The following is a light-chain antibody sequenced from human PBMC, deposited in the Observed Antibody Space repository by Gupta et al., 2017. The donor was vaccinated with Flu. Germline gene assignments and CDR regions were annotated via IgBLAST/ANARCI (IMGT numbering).Light chain of an antibody. CDR3: ATWDDSLDSWV. V-gene: IGLV1-44*01. J-gene: IGLJ3*02. CDR1: RSNIGNNP. Sequence: QSVLTQPPSASGTPGQRVTISCSGSRSNIGNNPVNWYHQLPGAAPRLLIFSNNQRPSGVPDRFSGSKFDTSASLAITGLQSEDEADYYCATWDDSLDSWVFGGGTKLTVL. CDR2: SNN.